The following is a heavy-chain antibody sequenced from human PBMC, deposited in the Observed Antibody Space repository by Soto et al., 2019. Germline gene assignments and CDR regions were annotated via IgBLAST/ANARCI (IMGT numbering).Heavy chain of an antibody. CDR1: GFTFSNYA. V-gene: IGHV3-23*01. D-gene: IGHD6-19*01. J-gene: IGHJ4*02. Sequence: EVQLLESGGGLVQPGGSLRLACAASGFTFSNYAVSWVRQAPGKGLEWVSAITGSGETYYADSVKGRFTISGDTFKSTLYLQMNSLRAEDTAVYYCAKVTLAGTSYYFAYWGQGTLVTVSS. CDR3: AKVTLAGTSYYFAY. CDR2: ITGSGET.